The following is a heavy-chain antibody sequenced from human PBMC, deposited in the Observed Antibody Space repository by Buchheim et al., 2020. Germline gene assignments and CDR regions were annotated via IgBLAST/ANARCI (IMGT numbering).Heavy chain of an antibody. V-gene: IGHV4-31*03. Sequence: QVQLQESGPGLVKPSQTLSLTCTVSGVSIGSGGYYWSWIRQHPGKGLEWIGYIYYSGSTYYNPSLASRVTISVDTSKNQLSLRLRSVTAADTAVYYCARYYDFWSGYYCFDYWGQGTL. CDR2: IYYSGST. J-gene: IGHJ4*02. D-gene: IGHD3-3*01. CDR3: ARYYDFWSGYYCFDY. CDR1: GVSIGSGGYY.